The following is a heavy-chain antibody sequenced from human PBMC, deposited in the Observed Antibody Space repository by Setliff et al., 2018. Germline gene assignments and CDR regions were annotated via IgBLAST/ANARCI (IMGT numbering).Heavy chain of an antibody. Sequence: SETLSLTCSVAGGSMTDFFWHWFRRPPGKGLEWIGYIYTKGGTNYSPSLKSRVTMSVDRSRNQFSLNLIAVTAADTAVYYCARERGFAGYYGSWTHQSFDLWGQGSLVTVSS. CDR1: GGSMTDFF. D-gene: IGHD3-10*01. CDR3: ARERGFAGYYGSWTHQSFDL. V-gene: IGHV4-4*08. CDR2: IYTKGGT. J-gene: IGHJ5*02.